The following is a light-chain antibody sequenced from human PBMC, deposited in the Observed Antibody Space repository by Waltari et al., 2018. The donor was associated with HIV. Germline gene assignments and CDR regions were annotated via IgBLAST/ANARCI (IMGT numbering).Light chain of an antibody. CDR3: ASFASDTTVPV. J-gene: IGLJ2*01. CDR2: EVF. CDR1: SSDVGGFKL. Sequence: QSALTQPASVSGSPGQSITISCTGTSSDVGGFKLVSWYQQFPGKAPKLIIYEVFNRPSGVLDRFSGSKSGNTASLTISDLQAEDEATYHCASFASDTTVPVFGGGTRLTVL. V-gene: IGLV2-14*01.